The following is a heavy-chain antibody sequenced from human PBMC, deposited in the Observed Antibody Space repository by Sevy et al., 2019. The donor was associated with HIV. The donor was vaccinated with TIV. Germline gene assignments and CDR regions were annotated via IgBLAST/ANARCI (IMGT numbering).Heavy chain of an antibody. J-gene: IGHJ4*02. V-gene: IGHV3-49*04. CDR3: TRWSGSQSIFDS. CDR1: GFTFDDYC. Sequence: GGSLRLSCTASGFTFDDYCMSWVRQAPGKGLEWISFIKSKALGGTTGHAASVEGRFTISRDDSKNVAYLQMNNLKTEDTALYYCTRWSGSQSIFDSWGQGTLVTVSS. D-gene: IGHD1-26*01. CDR2: IKSKALGGTT.